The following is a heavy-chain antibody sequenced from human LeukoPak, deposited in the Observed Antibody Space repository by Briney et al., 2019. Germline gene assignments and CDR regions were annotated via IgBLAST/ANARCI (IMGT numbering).Heavy chain of an antibody. J-gene: IGHJ4*02. CDR1: GGSISGSSYF. Sequence: SETLSLTCTVSGGSISGSSYFWGWIRQPPGKGLEWIGNTYYNPSLKSRVIISVDTSKNQFSLKLSSVTAADTAVYYCAVLPWFGESPGNWGQGTLVTVSS. CDR2: T. V-gene: IGHV4-39*01. CDR3: AVLPWFGESPGN. D-gene: IGHD3-10*01.